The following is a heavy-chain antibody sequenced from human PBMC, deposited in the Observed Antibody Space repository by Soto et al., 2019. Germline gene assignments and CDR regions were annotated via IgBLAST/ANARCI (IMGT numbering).Heavy chain of an antibody. J-gene: IGHJ4*02. CDR3: ARDRIISAAAGTSSFDY. CDR1: GGTFSSYA. CDR2: IIPIFGTA. V-gene: IGHV1-69*13. Sequence: SVKVSCKASGGTFSSYAISWVRQAPGQGLEWMGGIIPIFGTANYAQKFQGRVTITADESTSTAYMELSSLRSEDTAVYYCARDRIISAAAGTSSFDYWGQGTLVTVSS. D-gene: IGHD6-13*01.